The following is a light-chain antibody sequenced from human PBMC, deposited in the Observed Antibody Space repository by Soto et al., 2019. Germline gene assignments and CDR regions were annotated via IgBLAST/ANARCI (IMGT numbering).Light chain of an antibody. V-gene: IGLV2-11*01. J-gene: IGLJ2*01. CDR1: SSDVGGYNY. CDR3: SAYGSPSI. Sequence: QSALTQPRSVSGSPGQSVTISCTGSSSDVGGYNYVSWYQQHPGNAPKVMIYDVRNRPSGVSYRFSGSKSGNTASLTISGLQPEDEADYYCSAYGSPSIFGGGTKLTVL. CDR2: DVR.